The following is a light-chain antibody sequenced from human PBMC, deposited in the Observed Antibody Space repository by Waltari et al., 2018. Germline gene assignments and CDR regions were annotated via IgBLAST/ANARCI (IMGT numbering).Light chain of an antibody. V-gene: IGLV1-47*01. Sequence: QSVLTQPPSASGTPGQRVTFSCSGSSSTIGPNSVYWYQQLPGAAPKLLIYKNNQRPSGIPDRFSGSNSGTSASLAISGLRSEDETDYYCAAWDDSLSGWVFGGGTKVTVL. CDR1: SSTIGPNS. CDR2: KNN. J-gene: IGLJ3*02. CDR3: AAWDDSLSGWV.